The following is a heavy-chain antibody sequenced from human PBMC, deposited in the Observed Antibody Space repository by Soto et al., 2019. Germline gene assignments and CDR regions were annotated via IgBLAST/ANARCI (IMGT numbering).Heavy chain of an antibody. CDR2: INNDGSST. D-gene: IGHD2-21*01. Sequence: LRLSCAASGFTFSSFWMHWVRQAPGKGLVWVSRINNDGSSTAYADSVKGRFTISRDNAKSTLYLQVTSLRAEDTAVYYCARDPLIGNTDYGLDVWGQGTTVTVSS. CDR3: ARDPLIGNTDYGLDV. CDR1: GFTFSSFW. V-gene: IGHV3-74*01. J-gene: IGHJ6*02.